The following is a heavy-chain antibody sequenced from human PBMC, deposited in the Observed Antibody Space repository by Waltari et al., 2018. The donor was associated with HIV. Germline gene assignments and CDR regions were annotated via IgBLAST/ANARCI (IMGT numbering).Heavy chain of an antibody. J-gene: IGHJ4*02. Sequence: EVQLVESGGGLVQPGGSLRLSCAASEFTFNNYWMTWVRQAPGKGLGWVANIKQSEREKYYVDSVKGRSTISRDNAKNSLFLQMNSLRAEDTAVYYCAREALYDSSGYYFDYWGQGTLVTVSS. V-gene: IGHV3-7*01. CDR1: EFTFNNYW. CDR2: IKQSEREK. CDR3: AREALYDSSGYYFDY. D-gene: IGHD3-22*01.